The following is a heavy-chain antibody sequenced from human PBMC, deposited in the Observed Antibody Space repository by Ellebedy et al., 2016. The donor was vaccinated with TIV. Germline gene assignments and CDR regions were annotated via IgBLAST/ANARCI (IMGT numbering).Heavy chain of an antibody. V-gene: IGHV3-33*01. J-gene: IGHJ6*02. D-gene: IGHD5-12*01. Sequence: GESLKISCAASGFTFSSYGMHWVRQAPGKGLEWVAVIWYDGSNKYYADSVKGRFTISRDNSKNTLYLQMNSLRAEDTAVYYCARDIVATNSYYYYGMDVWGQGTTVTVSS. CDR3: ARDIVATNSYYYYGMDV. CDR1: GFTFSSYG. CDR2: IWYDGSNK.